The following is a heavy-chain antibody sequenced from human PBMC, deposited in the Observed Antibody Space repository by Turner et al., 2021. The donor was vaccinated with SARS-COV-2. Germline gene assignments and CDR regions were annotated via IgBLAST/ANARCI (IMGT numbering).Heavy chain of an antibody. Sequence: EVQLLESGGGLVQPGGSLRLSCAASGFTFINYAMSWVRQAPGKGLEWVSAIRGSGGSTYYADSVKGRFTISRDNSKNTLYLQMNILRAEDTAVYYCAKNLGGWPFDYWGQGTLVTVSS. V-gene: IGHV3-23*01. CDR3: AKNLGGWPFDY. CDR1: GFTFINYA. J-gene: IGHJ4*02. CDR2: IRGSGGST. D-gene: IGHD3-10*01.